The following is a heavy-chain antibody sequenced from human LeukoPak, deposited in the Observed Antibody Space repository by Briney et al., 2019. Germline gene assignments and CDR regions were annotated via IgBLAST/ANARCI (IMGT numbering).Heavy chain of an antibody. CDR2: ISSDGSKK. CDR1: GFTFSSYG. CDR3: AKDPTHFRVWDDYDSNVLNS. J-gene: IGHJ4*02. V-gene: IGHV3-30*18. Sequence: GGSLRLSCAASGFTFSSYGVHWVRQAPGKGLEWVAVISSDGSKKYYADSVKGRFTISRDNSKNTLYLQVNSLRAEDTAVYYCAKDPTHFRVWDDYDSNVLNSWGQGTLVTVSS. D-gene: IGHD3-22*01.